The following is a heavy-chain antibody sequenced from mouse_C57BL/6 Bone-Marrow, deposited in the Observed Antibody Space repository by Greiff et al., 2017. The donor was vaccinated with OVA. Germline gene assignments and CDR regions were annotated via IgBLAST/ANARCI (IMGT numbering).Heavy chain of an antibody. D-gene: IGHD1-1*01. J-gene: IGHJ2*01. CDR3: ARWNPPYYGGGC. V-gene: IGHV1-55*01. CDR1: GYTFTSYW. CDR2: IYPGSGST. Sequence: VQLQQSGAELVKPGASVKMSCKASGYTFTSYWITWVKQRPGQGLEWIGDIYPGSGSTNYNEKFKSKATLTVDTSSSTAYMQLSSLTSEDSAVYYCARWNPPYYGGGCWGQGTTLTVSA.